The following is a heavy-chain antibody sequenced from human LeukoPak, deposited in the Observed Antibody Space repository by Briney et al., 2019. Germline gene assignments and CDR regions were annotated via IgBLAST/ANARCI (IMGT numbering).Heavy chain of an antibody. CDR1: GYTFTSYH. Sequence: ASVKVSCKASGYTFTSYHMHWVRQAPGQGLEWMGIINPSGGTTNYAQKFRGRVTMTRDMSTSTVYMELSSLRSEDTAVYFCARDISEGDYAWWFDPWGQGTLVTVAS. CDR2: INPSGGTT. D-gene: IGHD3-16*01. V-gene: IGHV1-46*01. J-gene: IGHJ5*02. CDR3: ARDISEGDYAWWFDP.